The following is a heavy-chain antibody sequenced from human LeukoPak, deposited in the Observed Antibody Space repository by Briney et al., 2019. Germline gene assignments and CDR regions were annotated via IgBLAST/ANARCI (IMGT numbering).Heavy chain of an antibody. CDR2: ISASGGST. D-gene: IGHD6-19*01. CDR3: ARAEAVAVYCYMDV. V-gene: IGHV3-23*01. CDR1: GFSLSTYA. J-gene: IGHJ6*04. Sequence: GGSLRLSCAASGFSLSTYAMNWVRQAPGKGLEWVSGISASGGSTYYADSVKGRFTISRDNSNNTLSLQMNSLRAEDAAVYFCARAEAVAVYCYMDVWGKGTTVTVSS.